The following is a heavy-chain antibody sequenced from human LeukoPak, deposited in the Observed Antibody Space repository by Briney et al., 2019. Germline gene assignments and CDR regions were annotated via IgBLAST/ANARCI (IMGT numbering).Heavy chain of an antibody. Sequence: RPGGSLRLSCAASGLTLSNAWMSWVRQAPGKGLEWVGRIISNADGGTTEYAAPVKGRFTISRDDSKNTLFLQMNSPKTEDTALYYCTTCARGVVIPPDYWGQGTLVTVSS. CDR3: TTCARGVVIPPDY. CDR1: GLTLSNAW. V-gene: IGHV3-15*01. D-gene: IGHD3-10*01. J-gene: IGHJ4*02. CDR2: IISNADGGTT.